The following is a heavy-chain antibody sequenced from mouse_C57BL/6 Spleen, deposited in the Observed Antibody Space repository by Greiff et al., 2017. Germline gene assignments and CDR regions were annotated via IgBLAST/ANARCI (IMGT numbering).Heavy chain of an antibody. J-gene: IGHJ2*01. V-gene: IGHV1-55*01. CDR3: AMRRLLDLED. CDR2: IYPGSGGT. CDR1: GYTFTSYW. Sequence: QVQLQQPGAELVRPGASVKMSCKASGYTFTSYWMPWVKQRPGQGLEWIGDIYPGSGGTDYNEKFKSKATLTVDTSSSTAYMQLSSLTSEDSAVYYCAMRRLLDLEDWGQGTTLTVSS.